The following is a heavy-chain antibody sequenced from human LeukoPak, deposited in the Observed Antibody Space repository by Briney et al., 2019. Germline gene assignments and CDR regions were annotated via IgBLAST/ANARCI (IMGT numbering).Heavy chain of an antibody. Sequence: SETLSLTCTVSGGSISSYYWSWIRQPPGKGLEWIGYIYYSGSTNYNPSLKSRVTISVDTSKNQFSLKLSSVTAADTAVYYCARGNSKFNYYYYMDVWGKGTTVTVSS. CDR2: IYYSGST. CDR1: GGSISSYY. J-gene: IGHJ6*03. CDR3: ARGNSKFNYYYYMDV. D-gene: IGHD4-11*01. V-gene: IGHV4-59*01.